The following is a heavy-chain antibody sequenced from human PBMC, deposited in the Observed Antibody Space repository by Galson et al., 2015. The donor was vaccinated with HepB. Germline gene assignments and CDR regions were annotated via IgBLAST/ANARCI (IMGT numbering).Heavy chain of an antibody. CDR1: GYTLTELS. Sequence: SVKVSCKVYGYTLTELSMHWVRQAPGKGLEWMGGFDPEDGETIYAQNFQGRVTMTEDTSTDTAYMELSSLRSEDTAVYYCTTLISSRIAPYNRFDPWGQGTLVTVSS. CDR2: FDPEDGET. D-gene: IGHD6-13*01. V-gene: IGHV1-24*01. CDR3: TTLISSRIAPYNRFDP. J-gene: IGHJ5*02.